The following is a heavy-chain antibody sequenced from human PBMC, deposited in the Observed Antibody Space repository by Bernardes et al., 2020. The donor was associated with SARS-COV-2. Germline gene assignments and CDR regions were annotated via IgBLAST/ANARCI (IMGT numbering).Heavy chain of an antibody. CDR3: ARAASSGSNPKDWFDP. CDR2: TYPGNSDT. Sequence: GEPLKSSCEGSGYSFSNYWIGWVRQMPGKGLEWMGITYPGNSDTRYSPSFQGQVTISADKSITTAYLQWSSLKVSDTAMYYCARAASSGSNPKDWFDPWGQGNLVTVS. D-gene: IGHD1-26*01. J-gene: IGHJ5*02. V-gene: IGHV5-51*01. CDR1: GYSFSNYW.